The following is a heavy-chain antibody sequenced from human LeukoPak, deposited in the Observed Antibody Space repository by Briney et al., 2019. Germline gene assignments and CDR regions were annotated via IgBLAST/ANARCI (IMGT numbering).Heavy chain of an antibody. CDR2: ICYSGTT. Sequence: SETLSLTCTVSGGSISNYCWSWIRQPPGKGLEWIGYICYSGTTNYNPSLKSRVTISVDRSKNQFSLKLTSVTAADTAVYYCARPGAAVGYFDYWGQGALVTVSS. D-gene: IGHD6-13*01. J-gene: IGHJ4*02. CDR1: GGSISNYC. V-gene: IGHV4-59*01. CDR3: ARPGAAVGYFDY.